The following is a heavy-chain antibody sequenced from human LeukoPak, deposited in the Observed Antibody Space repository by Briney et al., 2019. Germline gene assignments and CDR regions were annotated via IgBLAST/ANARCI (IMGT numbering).Heavy chain of an antibody. Sequence: GGSLRLSCAASGFTFSSYAMSWVRQAPGKGPEWVSAISGSGGSTYYADSVKGRFTISRDNSRNTLYLQMNSLRAEDTAVYYCAKAPSITMVRGGYYFDYWGQGTLVTVSS. CDR3: AKAPSITMVRGGYYFDY. V-gene: IGHV3-23*01. J-gene: IGHJ4*02. D-gene: IGHD3-10*01. CDR2: ISGSGGST. CDR1: GFTFSSYA.